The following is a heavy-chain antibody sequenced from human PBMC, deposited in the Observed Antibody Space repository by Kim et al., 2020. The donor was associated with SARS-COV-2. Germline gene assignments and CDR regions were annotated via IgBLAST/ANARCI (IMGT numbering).Heavy chain of an antibody. CDR2: INTGNSDT. D-gene: IGHD5-18*01. CDR3: ARGGYNYAFDY. Sequence: GESLKISCKGSGYTFTSYWIAWVRQMPGKGLEWMGIINTGNSDTRYSPSFQGQVSFSADRSISAAYLQWRNLKASDTAVYYCARGGYNYAFDYWGQGTLV. CDR1: GYTFTSYW. J-gene: IGHJ4*02. V-gene: IGHV5-51*01.